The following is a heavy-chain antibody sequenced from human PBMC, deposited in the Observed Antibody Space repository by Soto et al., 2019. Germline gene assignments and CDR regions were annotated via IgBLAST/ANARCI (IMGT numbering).Heavy chain of an antibody. CDR3: AGFVVPASRNSDFDY. Sequence: SETLSLTCTVSGISVSTSDYYWGWVRQPPGKGLDWIGNIYYGGSTFYNPSLRSRVTLSVDTSKNQFSLRLNSVTAADTAVYFCAGFVVPASRNSDFDYWGQGTLVTVS. D-gene: IGHD2-15*01. CDR2: IYYGGST. J-gene: IGHJ4*02. CDR1: GISVSTSDYY. V-gene: IGHV4-39*01.